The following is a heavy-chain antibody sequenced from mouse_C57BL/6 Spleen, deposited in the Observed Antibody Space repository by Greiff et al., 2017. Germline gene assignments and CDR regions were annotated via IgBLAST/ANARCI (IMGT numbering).Heavy chain of an antibody. D-gene: IGHD1-1*01. CDR3: ARGDYGSREDWYFDV. CDR1: GYTFTSYW. J-gene: IGHJ1*03. CDR2: IDPSDSYT. Sequence: VQLQQPGAELVMPGASVKLSCKASGYTFTSYWMHWVKQRPGQGLEWIGEIDPSDSYTNYNQKFKGKSTLTVDKSSSPAYMQLSSLTSEDSAVYYCARGDYGSREDWYFDVWGTGTTVTVSS. V-gene: IGHV1-69*01.